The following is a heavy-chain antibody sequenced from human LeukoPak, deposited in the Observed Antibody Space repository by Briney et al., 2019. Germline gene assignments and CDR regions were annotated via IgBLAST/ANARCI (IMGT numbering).Heavy chain of an antibody. CDR1: GFTFSTYG. V-gene: IGHV3-30*02. CDR3: AKDSPRTGYKSGWPFDY. D-gene: IGHD6-19*01. Sequence: GGSLRLSCAASGFTFSTYGMNWVRQAPGKGLERVAVIWYDGNKKYYADSVKGRFTISRDNSKNTLYLQMNSLRAEDTAVYYCAKDSPRTGYKSGWPFDYWGPGTLVTVSS. J-gene: IGHJ4*02. CDR2: IWYDGNKK.